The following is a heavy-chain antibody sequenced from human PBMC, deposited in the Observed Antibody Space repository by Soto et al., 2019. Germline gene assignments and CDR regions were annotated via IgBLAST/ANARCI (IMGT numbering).Heavy chain of an antibody. CDR2: TYFRSKWYN. CDR1: GDSVSSNTAS. V-gene: IGHV6-1*01. D-gene: IGHD5-12*01. CDR3: AKGDNLGPKTGYAFGP. Sequence: SQTLSLTCAISGDSVSSNTASWNWIRQSPSRGLEWLGRTYFRSKWYNDYAVSVKSRIIINPDTSNNQFSLQLNSVTPEDTAVYFCAKGDNLGPKTGYAFGPLGQGIMVTVSS. J-gene: IGHJ5*02.